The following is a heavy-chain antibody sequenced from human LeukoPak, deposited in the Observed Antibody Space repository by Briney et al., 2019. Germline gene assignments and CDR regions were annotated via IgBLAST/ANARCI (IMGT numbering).Heavy chain of an antibody. V-gene: IGHV1-8*03. CDR3: ARGNWNSLAFDI. D-gene: IGHD1-7*01. CDR1: GYTFTSYD. Sequence: ASVKVSCKASGYTFTSYDINWVRQATGQGLEWMGWMNPNSGNTGYAQKFQGRVTITRNTSISTAYMELSSLRSEDTAVYYCARGNWNSLAFDIWGQGTMVTVSS. J-gene: IGHJ3*02. CDR2: MNPNSGNT.